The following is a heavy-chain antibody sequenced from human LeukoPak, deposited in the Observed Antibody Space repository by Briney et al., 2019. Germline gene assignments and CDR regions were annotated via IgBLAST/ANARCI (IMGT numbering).Heavy chain of an antibody. V-gene: IGHV3-23*01. CDR3: AKDRYYDSSGSIADY. Sequence: GGSLRLSCAASGFTFNSYGMSWVRQAPGKGLEWVSAINGGGGSTYYADSVKGRFTISRDNSKNTLYVQMNSLRAEDTAVYYCAKDRYYDSSGSIADYWGQGTLVTVSS. J-gene: IGHJ4*02. D-gene: IGHD3-22*01. CDR2: INGGGGST. CDR1: GFTFNSYG.